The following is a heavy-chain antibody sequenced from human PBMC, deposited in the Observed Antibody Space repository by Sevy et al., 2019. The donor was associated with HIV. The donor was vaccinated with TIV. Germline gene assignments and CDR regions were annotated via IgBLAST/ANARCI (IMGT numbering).Heavy chain of an antibody. V-gene: IGHV4-39*01. J-gene: IGHJ3*02. CDR2: IYYTGST. Sequence: SETLSLTCSVSGDSIDSYGSYWGWIRQPPGKGLEWIGSIYYTGSTYYNPSLKSRATISVDTSKNEFSLRMTSVTAADTAVYYCATKGVAVDAFDIRGQETMVTVSS. D-gene: IGHD5-12*01. CDR3: ATKGVAVDAFDI. CDR1: GDSIDSYGSY.